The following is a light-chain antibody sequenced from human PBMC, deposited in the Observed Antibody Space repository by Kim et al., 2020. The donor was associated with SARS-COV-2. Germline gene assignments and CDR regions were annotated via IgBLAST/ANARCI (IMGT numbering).Light chain of an antibody. Sequence: ALGQTVRITCQGDSLRSYYATWYQQQPGQAPILVIYGKINRPSGIPDRFSGSSSGNTASLTISGTQAGDEADYYCNSRDSNDNVVFGGGTKLTVL. J-gene: IGLJ2*01. CDR3: NSRDSNDNVV. CDR2: GKI. CDR1: SLRSYY. V-gene: IGLV3-19*01.